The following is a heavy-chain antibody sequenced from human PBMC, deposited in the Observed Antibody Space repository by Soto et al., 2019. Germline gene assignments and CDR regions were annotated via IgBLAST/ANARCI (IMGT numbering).Heavy chain of an antibody. CDR2: ISYDGSNK. D-gene: IGHD6-19*01. Sequence: PGGSLRLSCAASGFTFSSYGMHWVRQAPGKGLEWVAVISYDGSNKYYADSVKGRFTISRDNSKNTLYLQMNSLRAEDTAVYYCAKDLSGWLGHYFDHWGQGTLVTVSS. J-gene: IGHJ4*02. CDR1: GFTFSSYG. CDR3: AKDLSGWLGHYFDH. V-gene: IGHV3-30*18.